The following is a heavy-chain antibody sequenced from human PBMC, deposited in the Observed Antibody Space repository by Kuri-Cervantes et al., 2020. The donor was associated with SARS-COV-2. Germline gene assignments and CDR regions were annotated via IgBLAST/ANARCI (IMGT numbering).Heavy chain of an antibody. D-gene: IGHD3-22*01. Sequence: GGSLRLSCAVSGFTFTSHAMHWVRQAPGKGLEWVALVSYDGSNKFYADSVKGRFTISRDNSKNTLYLQMNSLRAEDTAVYYCARGNYDSSGYYQRTYYYYYYMDVWGKGTTVTVSS. CDR2: VSYDGSNK. CDR3: ARGNYDSSGYYQRTYYYYYYMDV. V-gene: IGHV3-30*03. CDR1: GFTFTSHA. J-gene: IGHJ6*03.